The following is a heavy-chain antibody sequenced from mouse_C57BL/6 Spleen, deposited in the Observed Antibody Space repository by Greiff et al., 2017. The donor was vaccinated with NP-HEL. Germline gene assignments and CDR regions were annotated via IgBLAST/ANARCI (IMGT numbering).Heavy chain of an antibody. J-gene: IGHJ2*01. CDR2: IWSGGST. CDR1: GFSLTSYG. CDR3: ARYYGYDDGPGYFDY. D-gene: IGHD2-2*01. V-gene: IGHV2-2*01. Sequence: QVQLQQSGPGLVQPSQSLSITCTVSGFSLTSYGVHWVRQSPGKGLEWLGVIWSGGSTDYNAAFISRLSISKDNSKSQVFFKMNSLQADDTAIYYCARYYGYDDGPGYFDYWGQGTTLTVSS.